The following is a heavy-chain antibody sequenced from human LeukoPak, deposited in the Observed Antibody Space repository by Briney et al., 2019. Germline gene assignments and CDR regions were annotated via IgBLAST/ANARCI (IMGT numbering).Heavy chain of an antibody. CDR1: GGSISSYY. J-gene: IGHJ6*02. CDR3: VRHESNPYYYGMDV. V-gene: IGHV4-59*01. CDR2: IYYSGST. Sequence: SETLSLTCTVSGGSISSYYWSWIRQPPGKGLEWIGYIYYSGSTNYNPSLKSRVTISVDTSKNQFSLKLSSVTAADTAVYYCVRHESNPYYYGMDVWGQGTTVTVSS.